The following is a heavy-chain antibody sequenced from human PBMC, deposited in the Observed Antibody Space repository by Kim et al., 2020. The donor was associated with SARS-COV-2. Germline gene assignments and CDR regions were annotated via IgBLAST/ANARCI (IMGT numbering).Heavy chain of an antibody. CDR2: IFISGDT. CDR3: VRENVAVAAGDS. J-gene: IGHJ5*01. CDR1: GASMSPYF. D-gene: IGHD2-21*02. Sequence: SETLSLTCSVSGASMSPYFWTWIRQSAGKGLEWIGRIFISGDTNYNPSLKSRVTMSLDTSKNQFSLKLTSVTAADTAVYFCVRENVAVAAGDSWGPGTLVTVSS. V-gene: IGHV4-4*07.